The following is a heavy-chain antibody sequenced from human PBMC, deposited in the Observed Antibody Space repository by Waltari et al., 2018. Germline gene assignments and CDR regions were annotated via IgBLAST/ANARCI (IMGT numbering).Heavy chain of an antibody. J-gene: IGHJ4*02. V-gene: IGHV3-21*01. Sequence: SSYSMNWVRQAPGKGLEWVSSISSSSSYIYYADSVKGRFTISRDNAKNSLYLQMNSLRAEDTAVYYCARDEGGSYSFDYWGQGTLVTVSS. CDR3: ARDEGGSYSFDY. CDR1: SSYS. CDR2: ISSSSSYI. D-gene: IGHD1-26*01.